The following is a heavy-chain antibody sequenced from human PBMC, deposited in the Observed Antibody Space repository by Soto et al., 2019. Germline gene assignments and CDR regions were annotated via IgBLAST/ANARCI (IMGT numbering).Heavy chain of an antibody. CDR1: GGSISSGGYY. D-gene: IGHD6-13*01. J-gene: IGHJ5*02. CDR2: IYYSGST. Sequence: PSETLSLTCTVSGGSISSGGYYWSWIRQHPGKGLEWIGYIYYSGSTYYNPSLKSRVTISVDTSKNQFSLKLSSVTAADTAVYYCARGALGSWYVPNWFDPWGQGTLVTVSS. CDR3: ARGALGSWYVPNWFDP. V-gene: IGHV4-31*03.